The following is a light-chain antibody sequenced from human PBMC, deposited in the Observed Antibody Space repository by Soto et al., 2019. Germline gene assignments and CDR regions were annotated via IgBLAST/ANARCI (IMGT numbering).Light chain of an antibody. Sequence: DIVLTQSPGTLSLSPGERATLSCMSSQSVRNNYLAWYQQKPGQAPRLLIYDASSRATGIPDRFSGGGSGTDCTLTISRLEPEDVAVYYCQQFSSYPLTFSGGTKVDI. CDR3: QQFSSYPLT. V-gene: IGKV3-20*01. J-gene: IGKJ4*01. CDR2: DAS. CDR1: QSVRNNY.